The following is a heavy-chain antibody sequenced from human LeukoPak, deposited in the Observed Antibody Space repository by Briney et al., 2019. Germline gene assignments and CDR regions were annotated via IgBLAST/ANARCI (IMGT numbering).Heavy chain of an antibody. D-gene: IGHD3-22*01. V-gene: IGHV3-48*02. CDR1: GFTFSSYS. Sequence: PGGSLRLSCAVSGFTFSSYSMNWVRQAPGKGLEWVSYISSSSSTIYYADSVKGRFTISRDNAKNSLYLQMNSLRYEDTAVYYCARTSGYYITDYWGQGTLVTVSS. CDR3: ARTSGYYITDY. J-gene: IGHJ4*02. CDR2: ISSSSSTI.